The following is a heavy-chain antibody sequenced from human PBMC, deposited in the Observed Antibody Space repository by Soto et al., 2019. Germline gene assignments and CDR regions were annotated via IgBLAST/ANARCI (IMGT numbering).Heavy chain of an antibody. CDR1: GFTFSSYG. J-gene: IGHJ4*02. D-gene: IGHD3-10*01. V-gene: IGHV3-33*01. CDR2: IWYDGSNK. CDR3: ARDGRFGESPIYYFDY. Sequence: QVQLVESGGGVVQPGRSLRLSCAASGFTFSSYGMHWVRQAPGKGLEWVAVIWYDGSNKYYADSMKGRFTISRDNSKNTLYLQMNSLRAEDTAVYYCARDGRFGESPIYYFDYWGQGTLVTVSS.